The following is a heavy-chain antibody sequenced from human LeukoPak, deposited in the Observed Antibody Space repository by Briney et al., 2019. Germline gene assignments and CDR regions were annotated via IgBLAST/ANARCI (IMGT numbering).Heavy chain of an antibody. J-gene: IGHJ4*02. Sequence: ASVKVSCKASGYTFTGHYMHWVRQAPGQGLEWMGWINPNSGGTNYAQKFQGRVTMTRDTSISTAYMELSRLRSDDTAVYYCARDGAVAATFDYWGQGTLVTVSS. CDR3: ARDGAVAATFDY. D-gene: IGHD6-19*01. V-gene: IGHV1-2*02. CDR2: INPNSGGT. CDR1: GYTFTGHY.